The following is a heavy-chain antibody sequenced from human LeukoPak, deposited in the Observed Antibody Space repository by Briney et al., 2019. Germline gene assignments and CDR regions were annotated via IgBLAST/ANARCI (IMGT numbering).Heavy chain of an antibody. CDR3: ARDGGLQSHFDY. CDR2: IYHNGNS. D-gene: IGHD5-24*01. Sequence: SETLSLTCSVFGDSFNEYYWNWVRQPPGKGLQWIGYIYHNGNSNYNPSLKGRLTISVDTAKNQFSLKLTSVAAADTAVYYCARDGGLQSHFDYWGQGALVTVSS. CDR1: GDSFNEYY. V-gene: IGHV4-59*01. J-gene: IGHJ4*02.